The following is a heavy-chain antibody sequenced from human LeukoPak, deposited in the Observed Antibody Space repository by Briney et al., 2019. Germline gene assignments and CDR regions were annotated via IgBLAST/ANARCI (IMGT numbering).Heavy chain of an antibody. J-gene: IGHJ6*03. CDR3: ARVFDSGSQAYFYYMDV. D-gene: IGHD3-10*01. CDR1: GYSISSGYY. Sequence: PSETLSLTCTVSGYSISSGYYWGWIRQPPGKGLEWIGSIYYSGSTYYNPSLKSRVTISVDTSKNQFSLKLSSVTAADTAVYYCARVFDSGSQAYFYYMDVWGKGTTVTISS. CDR2: IYYSGST. V-gene: IGHV4-38-2*02.